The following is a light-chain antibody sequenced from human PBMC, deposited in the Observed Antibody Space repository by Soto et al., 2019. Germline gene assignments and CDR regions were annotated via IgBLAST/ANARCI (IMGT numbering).Light chain of an antibody. CDR1: QSINTW. CDR2: EAS. CDR3: QQYNDSFRYT. Sequence: DIQMTQSPSTLSASVGDRVTITCRASQSINTWLAWYQQKPGTVPKLLIYEASTLESGVPSRFSGSRSGTEFTLTVSSLQPDDFANYYCQQYNDSFRYTFGQGTKVDIX. J-gene: IGKJ2*01. V-gene: IGKV1-5*03.